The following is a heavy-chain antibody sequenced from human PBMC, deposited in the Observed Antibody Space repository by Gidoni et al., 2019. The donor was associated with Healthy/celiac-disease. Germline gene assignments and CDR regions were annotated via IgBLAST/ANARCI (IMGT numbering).Heavy chain of an antibody. Sequence: QVQLVQSGAEVKKPGASVTVSCKVSGYTLTELSMHWVRQAPGKGLEWMGGFDPGDGETIYAQKFQGRVTMTEDTSTDTAYMELSSLRSEDTAVYYCATDRTPHYYDSSGYDAWGQGTLVTVSS. J-gene: IGHJ5*02. V-gene: IGHV1-24*01. CDR2: FDPGDGET. D-gene: IGHD3-22*01. CDR3: ATDRTPHYYDSSGYDA. CDR1: GYTLTELS.